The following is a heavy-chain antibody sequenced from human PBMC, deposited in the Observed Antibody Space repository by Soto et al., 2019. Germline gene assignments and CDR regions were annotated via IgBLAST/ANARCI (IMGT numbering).Heavy chain of an antibody. CDR2: IYYSGST. J-gene: IGHJ6*03. CDR3: ARQVREYYGSYYYYYYMDV. CDR1: GGYISSYY. Sequence: PSQIIPDPRTVSGGYISSYYLSWILQPPGKGLEWIGYIYYSGSTNYNPSLKSRVTISVDTSKNQFSLKLSSVTAADTAVYYCARQVREYYGSYYYYYYMDVWGKGTTVTVSS. D-gene: IGHD3-10*01. V-gene: IGHV4-59*01.